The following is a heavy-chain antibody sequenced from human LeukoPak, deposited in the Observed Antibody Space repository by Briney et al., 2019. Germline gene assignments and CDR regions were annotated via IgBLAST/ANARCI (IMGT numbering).Heavy chain of an antibody. CDR1: GGSISSGDYY. Sequence: SGTLSLTCTVSGGSISSGDYYWSWIRQPPGKGLEWIGYIYYSGSTYYNPSLKSRVTISVDTSKNQFSLKLSSVTAAGTAVYYCARVIVGQQLVEPDAFDIWGQGTMVTVSS. CDR2: IYYSGST. V-gene: IGHV4-30-4*01. CDR3: ARVIVGQQLVEPDAFDI. J-gene: IGHJ3*02. D-gene: IGHD6-13*01.